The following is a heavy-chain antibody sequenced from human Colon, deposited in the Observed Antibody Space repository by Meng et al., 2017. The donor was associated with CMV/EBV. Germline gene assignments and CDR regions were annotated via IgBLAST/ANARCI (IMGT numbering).Heavy chain of an antibody. CDR1: ARSVSSNTLV. V-gene: IGHV4-39*07. Sequence: RETRPPLVNASRHPPLPSTVSARSVSSNTLVWGWVRQPPGKGLEWIGSVSSGGNTYYNPSLKSRVTISVDTSKRQFSLKVNSLTAADTAVYYCAKESIGKWQFPDYFDSWGQGILVTVSS. D-gene: IGHD3-10*01. CDR2: VSSGGNT. CDR3: AKESIGKWQFPDYFDS. J-gene: IGHJ4*02.